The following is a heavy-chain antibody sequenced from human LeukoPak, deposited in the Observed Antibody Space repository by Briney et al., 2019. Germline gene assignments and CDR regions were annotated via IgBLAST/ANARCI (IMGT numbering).Heavy chain of an antibody. J-gene: IGHJ4*02. V-gene: IGHV5-51*01. CDR2: IYPGDSDT. D-gene: IGHD3-22*01. CDR3: ARQLNYYDSSGQEDYFDY. CDR1: GYSFTSYW. Sequence: GESLKISCQGSGYSFTSYWIGWVRQMPGKGLEWMGIIYPGDSDTRYSPSFQGQVTISADKSISTAYLQWSSLKASDTAMYYCARQLNYYDSSGQEDYFDYWGQGTLVTVSS.